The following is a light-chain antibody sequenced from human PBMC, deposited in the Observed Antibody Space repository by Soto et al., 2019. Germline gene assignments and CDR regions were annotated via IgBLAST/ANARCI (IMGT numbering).Light chain of an antibody. Sequence: DIQMTQSPPSLSASVGDRVTITCRASQTISNYLNWYQHKPGKAPKLLIYAASNLQSGVPSRFSGSGSGTDFTLTISSLQPEDFATYYCQQSSSNSRTFGQGTKVDIK. CDR1: QTISNY. V-gene: IGKV1-39*01. J-gene: IGKJ2*02. CDR2: AAS. CDR3: QQSSSNSRT.